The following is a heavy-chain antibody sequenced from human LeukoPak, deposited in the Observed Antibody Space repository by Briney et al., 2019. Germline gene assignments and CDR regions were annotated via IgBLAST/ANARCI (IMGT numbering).Heavy chain of an antibody. Sequence: LTGGSLRLSCAASGVIFSSYAMSWVRQAPGKGLEWVSAISGSGGSTYYADSVKGRFTISRDNSKNTLYLQMNSLRAEDTAVYYCAKDLCSSTSCYAFDYWGQGTLVTVSS. V-gene: IGHV3-23*01. CDR3: AKDLCSSTSCYAFDY. J-gene: IGHJ4*02. CDR1: GVIFSSYA. D-gene: IGHD2-2*01. CDR2: ISGSGGST.